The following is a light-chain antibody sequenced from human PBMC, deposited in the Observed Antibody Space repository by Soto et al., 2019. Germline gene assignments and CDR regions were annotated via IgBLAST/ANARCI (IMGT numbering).Light chain of an antibody. CDR1: SSDIGIYKY. CDR3: SSYTTSSTRV. J-gene: IGLJ1*01. Sequence: QSVLTQPASVSGSPGQSIAISCTGSSSDIGIYKYVSWYQQHPGKVPKLIIYEVTNRPSGVSTRFSGSKSGNTASLTISGLQAEDEADYYCSSYTTSSTRVFGPGTKLTVL. CDR2: EVT. V-gene: IGLV2-14*01.